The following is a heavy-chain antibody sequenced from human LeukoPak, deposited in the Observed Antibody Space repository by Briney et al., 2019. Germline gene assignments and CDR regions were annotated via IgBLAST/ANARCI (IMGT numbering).Heavy chain of an antibody. Sequence: GGSLRLSCAASGFTVSRNYMTWVRQAPGEGLEWVSVIYSGGNTYYAESVKGRFTVSRDNSNNTLFLQMSSLRAEDTAVYYCAKKYSTGLDPWGQGTLVTVSS. CDR1: GFTVSRNY. V-gene: IGHV3-53*01. J-gene: IGHJ5*02. CDR3: AKKYSTGLDP. D-gene: IGHD1-26*01. CDR2: IYSGGNT.